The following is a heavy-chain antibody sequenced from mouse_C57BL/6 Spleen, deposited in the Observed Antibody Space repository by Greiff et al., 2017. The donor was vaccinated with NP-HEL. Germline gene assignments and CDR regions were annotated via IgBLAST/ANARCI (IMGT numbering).Heavy chain of an antibody. Sequence: EVKLVESEGGLVQPGSSMKLSCTASGFTFSDYYMAWVRQVPEKGLEWVANINYDGSSTYYLDSLKSRFIISRDNAKNILHLQMSSLKSEDTATYYCAREYGSSYGDFDYWGQGTTLTVSS. J-gene: IGHJ2*01. D-gene: IGHD1-1*01. CDR1: GFTFSDYY. V-gene: IGHV5-16*01. CDR2: INYDGSST. CDR3: AREYGSSYGDFDY.